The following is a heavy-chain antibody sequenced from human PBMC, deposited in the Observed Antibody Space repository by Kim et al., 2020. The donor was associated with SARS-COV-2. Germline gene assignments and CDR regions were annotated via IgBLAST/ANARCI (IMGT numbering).Heavy chain of an antibody. D-gene: IGHD3-10*02. CDR1: GFTFSSYA. V-gene: IGHV3-23*01. CDR3: AKGDQTVLYYDRGYDY. CDR2: LSGSGANT. J-gene: IGHJ4*02. Sequence: GGSLRLSCAASGFTFSSYALSWVRQAPGKGLEWVSGLSGSGANTYYADSVKGRFTISRDNSKSMLYLWMTSLKVEDMAIYYCAKGDQTVLYYDRGYDYWGQRTLVTVSS.